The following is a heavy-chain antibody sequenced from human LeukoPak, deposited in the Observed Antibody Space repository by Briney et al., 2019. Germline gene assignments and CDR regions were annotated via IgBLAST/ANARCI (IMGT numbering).Heavy chain of an antibody. D-gene: IGHD2-15*01. J-gene: IGHJ6*03. CDR3: ATLNSWDYYMDV. CDR2: FDPEDGET. CDR1: GYTFTGYY. Sequence: ASVKVSCKASGYTFTGYYMHWVRQAPGKGLEWMGGFDPEDGETIYAQKFQGRVTMTEDTSTDTAYMELSSLRSEDTAVYYCATLNSWDYYMDVWGKGTTVTISS. V-gene: IGHV1-24*01.